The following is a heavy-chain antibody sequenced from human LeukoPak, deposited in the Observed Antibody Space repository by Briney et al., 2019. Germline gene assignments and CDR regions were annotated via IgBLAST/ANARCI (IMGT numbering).Heavy chain of an antibody. D-gene: IGHD4-23*01. CDR3: ARVQTWDYGGNSGGMVDI. CDR1: GHTFTSYG. V-gene: IGHV1-18*01. Sequence: ASVKVSCKASGHTFTSYGISWVRQAPGQGLEWMGWISAYNGNTNYAQKLQGRVTMTTDTSTSTAYMELRSLRSDDTAVYYCARVQTWDYGGNSGGMVDIWGQGTMVTVSS. J-gene: IGHJ3*02. CDR2: ISAYNGNT.